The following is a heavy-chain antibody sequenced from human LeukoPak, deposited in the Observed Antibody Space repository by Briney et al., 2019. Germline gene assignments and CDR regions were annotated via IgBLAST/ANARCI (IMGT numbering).Heavy chain of an antibody. Sequence: ASETLSLTCAVSAYFISSGYYWSWIRQPPGQGLEWIGSIYHSGSTYYNPSLKSRVTISVDTSKNQFSLKLSSVTAADTAVYYCARGYSYGNGYFDYWGQGTLVTASS. CDR2: IYHSGST. V-gene: IGHV4-38-2*01. CDR1: AYFISSGYY. CDR3: ARGYSYGNGYFDY. J-gene: IGHJ4*02. D-gene: IGHD5-18*01.